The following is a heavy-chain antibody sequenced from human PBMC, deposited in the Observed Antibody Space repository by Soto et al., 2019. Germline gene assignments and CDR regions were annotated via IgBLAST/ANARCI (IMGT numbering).Heavy chain of an antibody. CDR1: GDSVSSNSAA. CDR2: TYYRSKWYN. V-gene: IGHV6-1*01. CDR3: ARDLGIAAADPYYYYYGMDV. Sequence: SQTLSLTCAISGDSVSSNSAAWNWIRQSPSRGLEWLGRTYYRSKWYNDYAVSVKSRITINPDTSKNQFSLQLNSVTPEDTAVYYCARDLGIAAADPYYYYYGMDVWGQGTMVTVSS. J-gene: IGHJ6*02. D-gene: IGHD6-13*01.